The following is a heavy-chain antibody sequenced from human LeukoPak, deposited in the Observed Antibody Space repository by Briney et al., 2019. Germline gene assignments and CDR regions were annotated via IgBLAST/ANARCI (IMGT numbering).Heavy chain of an antibody. CDR3: TRLIDYDFWSGYYRSLDWFDP. V-gene: IGHV3-73*01. CDR1: GFTFSGSA. D-gene: IGHD3-3*01. Sequence: GGSLTLSCAASGFTFSGSAMHWVRQASGKGLEWLGRIRSKANSYATAYAASVKGRFTISRDDSKNTAYLQMNSLKTEDTAVYYCTRLIDYDFWSGYYRSLDWFDPWGQGTLVTVSS. J-gene: IGHJ5*02. CDR2: IRSKANSYAT.